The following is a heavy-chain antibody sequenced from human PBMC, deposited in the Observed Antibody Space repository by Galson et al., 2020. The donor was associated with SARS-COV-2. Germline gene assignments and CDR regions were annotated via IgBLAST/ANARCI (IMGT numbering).Heavy chain of an antibody. CDR2: INSDGSST. Sequence: TGGSLRLSCAASGFTFSSYWMHWVRQAPGKGLVWVSRINSDGSSTSYADSVKGRFTISRDNAKNTLYLQMNSLRAEDTAVYYCARVSYNWNPQGMDGWGQGTTVTVPS. V-gene: IGHV3-74*01. D-gene: IGHD1-20*01. J-gene: IGHJ6*01. CDR1: GFTFSSYW. CDR3: ARVSYNWNPQGMDG.